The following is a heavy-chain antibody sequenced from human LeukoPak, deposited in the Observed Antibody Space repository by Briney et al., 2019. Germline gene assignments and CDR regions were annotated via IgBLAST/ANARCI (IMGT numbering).Heavy chain of an antibody. V-gene: IGHV1-2*02. D-gene: IGHD3-22*01. Sequence: ASVKVSCKTSGYTFKDYYIHWVRQAPGQGLEWMGWINPNTGDTNYAQKFQGRVTMTRDTSISTAYMELTRLRSDDTAVYYCARGYYDSSAYYSADYWGQGTLVTVSS. CDR3: ARGYYDSSAYYSADY. J-gene: IGHJ4*02. CDR1: GYTFKDYY. CDR2: INPNTGDT.